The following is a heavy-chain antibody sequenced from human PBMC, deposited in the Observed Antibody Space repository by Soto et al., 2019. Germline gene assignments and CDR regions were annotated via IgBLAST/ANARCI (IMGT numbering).Heavy chain of an antibody. CDR1: GGTFSSYA. CDR2: IIPIFGTA. D-gene: IGHD2-21*02. Sequence: SVKVSCKASGGTFSSYAISWVRQAPGQGLEWMGGIIPIFGTANYAQKFQGRVTITADESTSTAYMELSSLRSEDTAVYYCVRWSSAVYCDGDCYSNWFDPWGQGTLVTVSS. V-gene: IGHV1-69*13. CDR3: VRWSSAVYCDGDCYSNWFDP. J-gene: IGHJ5*02.